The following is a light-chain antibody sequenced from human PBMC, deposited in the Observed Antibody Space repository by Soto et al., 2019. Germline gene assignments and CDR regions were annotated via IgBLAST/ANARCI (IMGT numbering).Light chain of an antibody. J-gene: IGLJ1*01. CDR1: SSDIGGYNY. CDR2: EVS. Sequence: QSALTQPASVSGSPGQSITFSCTGTSSDIGGYNYVCWYQQHPGKAPKLMIYEVSNRPSGVSDRFSGSKSGNTASLTISGLQAEDEADYYCTSYTSSTTNYVFGTGTKLTVL. CDR3: TSYTSSTTNYV. V-gene: IGLV2-14*01.